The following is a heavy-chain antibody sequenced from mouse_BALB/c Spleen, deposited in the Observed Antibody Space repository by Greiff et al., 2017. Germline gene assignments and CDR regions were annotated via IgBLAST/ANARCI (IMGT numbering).Heavy chain of an antibody. CDR3: SRSGYGNYDWFAY. J-gene: IGHJ3*01. D-gene: IGHD2-10*02. V-gene: IGHV5-17*02. CDR2: ISSGSSTI. Sequence: EVKLVESGGGLVQPGGSRKLSCAASGFTFSSFGMHWVRQAPEKGLEWVAYISSGSSTIYYADTVKGRFTISRDNPKNTLFLQMTSLRSEDTAMYCCSRSGYGNYDWFAYWGQGTLVTVSA. CDR1: GFTFSSFG.